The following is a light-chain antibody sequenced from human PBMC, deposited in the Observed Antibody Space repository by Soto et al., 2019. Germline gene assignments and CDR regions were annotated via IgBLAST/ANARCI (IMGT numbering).Light chain of an antibody. V-gene: IGKV1-33*01. CDR1: QDIINH. CDR3: QNYVQALS. J-gene: IGKJ4*01. CDR2: GAS. Sequence: DIQMTQSPSSLSASVGDRVIITCQASQDIINHLNWYQQKVGKAPKLLISGASSLEAGLPSRFSGSGSGTDFTLTSTSAHPEDIATDYCQNYVQALSFGGGTEVEI.